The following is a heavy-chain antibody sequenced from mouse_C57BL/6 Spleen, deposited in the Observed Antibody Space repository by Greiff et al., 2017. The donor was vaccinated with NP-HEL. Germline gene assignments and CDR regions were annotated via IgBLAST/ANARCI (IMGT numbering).Heavy chain of an antibody. D-gene: IGHD1-1*01. CDR2: IYPGDGDT. CDR3: AREATTEGDY. J-gene: IGHJ2*01. Sequence: VQLQQSGPELVKPGASVKISCKASGYAFSSSWMNWVKQRPGKGLEWIGRIYPGDGDTNYNGKFKGKATLTADKSSSTAYMQLSSQTSEDSAVYFCAREATTEGDYWGQGTTLTVSA. V-gene: IGHV1-82*01. CDR1: GYAFSSSW.